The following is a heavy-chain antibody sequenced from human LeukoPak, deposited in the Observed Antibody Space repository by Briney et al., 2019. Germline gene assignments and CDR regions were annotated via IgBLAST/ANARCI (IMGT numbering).Heavy chain of an antibody. D-gene: IGHD2-2*01. CDR3: ARVGRYCSSTSCYAEGYYYYMDV. Sequence: SETLSLTCTVSGGSISSYYWSWIRQPPGKGLEWIGYIYYSGSTNYNPSLKSRVTISVDTSKNQFSLKLSSVTAADTAVYYCARVGRYCSSTSCYAEGYYYYMDVWGKGTTVTISS. J-gene: IGHJ6*03. CDR2: IYYSGST. V-gene: IGHV4-59*01. CDR1: GGSISSYY.